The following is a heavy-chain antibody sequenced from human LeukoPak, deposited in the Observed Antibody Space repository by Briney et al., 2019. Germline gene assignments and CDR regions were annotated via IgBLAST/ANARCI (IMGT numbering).Heavy chain of an antibody. Sequence: PGGALRLSCAASAFTFSNAWMSWGRQAPGEGLEGVGRIKRKTDGGTTDYAAPVKGRFSISRDDSKNTLYLQMNSLKTEDTAVYYCTTGDCYDSSGYSSYYFYYGVDVWGQGTTVTVSS. V-gene: IGHV3-15*01. CDR1: AFTFSNAW. CDR2: IKRKTDGGTT. CDR3: TTGDCYDSSGYSSYYFYYGVDV. J-gene: IGHJ6*02. D-gene: IGHD3-22*01.